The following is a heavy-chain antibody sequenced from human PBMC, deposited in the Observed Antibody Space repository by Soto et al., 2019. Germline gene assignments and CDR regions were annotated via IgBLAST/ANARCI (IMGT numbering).Heavy chain of an antibody. CDR2: INPNSGGT. CDR1: GYTFTGYY. CDR3: ARGWGYYDILTGYYSSPVYFDY. Sequence: ASVKVSCKASGYTFTGYYMHWVRQAPGQGLEWMGWINPNSGGTNYAQKFQGWVTMTRDTSISTAYMELSRLRSDDTAVYYCARGWGYYDILTGYYSSPVYFDYWGQGTLVPVSS. V-gene: IGHV1-2*04. D-gene: IGHD3-9*01. J-gene: IGHJ4*02.